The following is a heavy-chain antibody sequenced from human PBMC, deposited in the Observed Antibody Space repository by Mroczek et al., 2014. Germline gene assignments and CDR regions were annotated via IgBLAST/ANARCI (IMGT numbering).Heavy chain of an antibody. CDR3: TTDTYYYDSSGYAYYYGMDV. Sequence: VQLVQSGGGLVKPGGSLRLSCAASGFTFSNAWMSWVRQAPGKGLEWVGRIKSKTDGGTTDYAAPVKGRFTISRDDSKNXLYLQMNSLKTEDTAVYYCTTDTYYYDSSGYAYYYGMDVWGQGTTVTVSS. J-gene: IGHJ6*02. V-gene: IGHV3-15*01. CDR1: GFTFSNAW. D-gene: IGHD3-22*01. CDR2: IKSKTDGGTT.